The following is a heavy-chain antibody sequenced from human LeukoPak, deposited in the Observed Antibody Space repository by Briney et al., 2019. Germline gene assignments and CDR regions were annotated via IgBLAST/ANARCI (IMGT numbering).Heavy chain of an antibody. Sequence: SQTLSLTCTVSGGSISSGGYYWSWIRQHPGKGLEWIGYIYYSGSTYYNPSLKGRVTISVDTSKNQFSLKLSSVTAADTAVYYCARADGNHDAFDIWGQGTMVTVSS. J-gene: IGHJ3*02. D-gene: IGHD4-23*01. V-gene: IGHV4-31*03. CDR3: ARADGNHDAFDI. CDR2: IYYSGST. CDR1: GGSISSGGYY.